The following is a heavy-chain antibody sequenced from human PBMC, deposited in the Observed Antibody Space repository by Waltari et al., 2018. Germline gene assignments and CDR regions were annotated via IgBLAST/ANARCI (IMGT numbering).Heavy chain of an antibody. V-gene: IGHV4-34*01. CDR1: GGSFSGYY. J-gene: IGHJ5*02. Sequence: QVQLQQWGAGLLKPSETLSLTCAVYGGSFSGYYWSWIRQPPGKGLDWIGEINHSGSTNYNPSLKSRVTISVDTSKNQFSLKLSSVTAADTAVYYCARECRTLVVVKNWFDPWGQGTLVTVSS. CDR2: INHSGST. CDR3: ARECRTLVVVKNWFDP. D-gene: IGHD2-15*01.